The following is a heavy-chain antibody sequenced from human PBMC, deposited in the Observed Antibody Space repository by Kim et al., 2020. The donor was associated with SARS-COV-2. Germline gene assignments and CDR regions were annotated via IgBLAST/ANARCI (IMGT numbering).Heavy chain of an antibody. CDR3: ARRVVLVPAAPRGWFDP. D-gene: IGHD2-2*01. V-gene: IGHV3-11*06. J-gene: IGHJ5*02. Sequence: KGRFTMSRDNAKNSLYLQMNSLRAEDTAVYYCARRVVLVPAAPRGWFDPWGQGTLVTVSS.